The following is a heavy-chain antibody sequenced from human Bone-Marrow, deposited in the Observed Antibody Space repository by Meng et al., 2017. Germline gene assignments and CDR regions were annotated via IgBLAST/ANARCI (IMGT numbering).Heavy chain of an antibody. J-gene: IGHJ5*02. CDR2: LSSSGSST. V-gene: IGHV3-23*01. CDR3: AKVPYGDYFNWFDP. D-gene: IGHD4-17*01. CDR1: GFTFSSYS. Sequence: SCAASGFTFSSYSMNWVRQAPGKGLEWVSSLSSSGSSTYYADSVKGRFTISRDNSKNTLYLQMNSLRAEDTAIYFCAKVPYGDYFNWFDPRGQGTLVTVSS.